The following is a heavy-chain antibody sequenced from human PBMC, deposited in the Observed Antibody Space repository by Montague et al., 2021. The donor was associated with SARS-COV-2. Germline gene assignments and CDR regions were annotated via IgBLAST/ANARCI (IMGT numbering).Heavy chain of an antibody. CDR1: GFIFSSYE. D-gene: IGHD5-18*01. CDR2: IGSSDSTI. Sequence: SLRLSCAASGFIFSSYEMNWVRQAPGQGLEWVSYIGSSDSTIYYADPVKGRFTISRDNAKNSLYLQMNSLRAEDTAVYYCARGSLGYGYGPEGDSLDYWGQGTLVTVSS. CDR3: ARGSLGYGYGPEGDSLDY. V-gene: IGHV3-48*03. J-gene: IGHJ4*02.